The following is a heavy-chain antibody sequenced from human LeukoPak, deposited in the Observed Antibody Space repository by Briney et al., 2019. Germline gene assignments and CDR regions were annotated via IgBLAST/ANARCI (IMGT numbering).Heavy chain of an antibody. CDR1: GFSFSSYG. Sequence: GGSLRLSCAASGFSFSSYGMHWVRQAPGKGLEWVAFIRYDGSNKDYADSVKGRFIISRDNSKNTLCLHMNSLRAEDTAVYYCAHSSSPSQGEGFYHYYYMDVWGKGTTVTVSS. V-gene: IGHV3-30*02. D-gene: IGHD6-6*01. CDR3: AHSSSPSQGEGFYHYYYMDV. CDR2: IRYDGSNK. J-gene: IGHJ6*03.